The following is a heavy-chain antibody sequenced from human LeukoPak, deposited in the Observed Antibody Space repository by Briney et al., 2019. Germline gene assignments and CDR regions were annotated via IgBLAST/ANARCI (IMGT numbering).Heavy chain of an antibody. CDR1: GFTFSSYE. D-gene: IGHD1-26*01. CDR3: AREGQWDLFDY. J-gene: IGHJ4*02. CDR2: ISSSGSTI. V-gene: IGHV3-48*03. Sequence: QPGGSLRLSCAASGFTFSSYEMNWVRQAPGKGLEWVSYISSSGSTIYYADSGKGRFTISRDNAKNSLYLQMNSLRAEDTAVYYCAREGQWDLFDYWGQGTLVTVSS.